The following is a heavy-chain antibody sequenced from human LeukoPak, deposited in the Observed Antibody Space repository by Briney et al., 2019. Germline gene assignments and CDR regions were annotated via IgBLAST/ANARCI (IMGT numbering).Heavy chain of an antibody. CDR1: GGSISSGGYY. J-gene: IGHJ4*02. Sequence: SETLSLTCTVSGGSISSGGYYWSRIRQHPGKGLEWIGYIYYSGSTYYNPSLKSRVTISVDTSKNQFSLKLSSVAAADTAVYYCARDESGLGYYFDYWGQGTLVTVSS. CDR3: ARDESGLGYYFDY. V-gene: IGHV4-31*03. D-gene: IGHD5-12*01. CDR2: IYYSGST.